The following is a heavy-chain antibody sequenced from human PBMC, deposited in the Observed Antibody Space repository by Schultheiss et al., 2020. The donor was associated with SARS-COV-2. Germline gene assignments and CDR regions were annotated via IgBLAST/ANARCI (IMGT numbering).Heavy chain of an antibody. Sequence: GESLKISCAASGFTFSNAWMNWVRQAPGKGLEWVGRIKSKTDGGTTDYAAPVKGRFTISRDDSKNTLYLQMDSLRVDDTAVYYCSRALDYWGPGTLVTVSS. J-gene: IGHJ4*02. CDR2: IKSKTDGGTT. CDR3: SRALDY. CDR1: GFTFSNAW. V-gene: IGHV3-15*07.